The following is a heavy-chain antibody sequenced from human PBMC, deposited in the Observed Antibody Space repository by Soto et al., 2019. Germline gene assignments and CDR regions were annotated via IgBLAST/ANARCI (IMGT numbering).Heavy chain of an antibody. Sequence: PAETLSLTCTVSGGSISSSSYYWGWIRQPPGKGLEWIGSIYYSGSTYYNPSPKSRVTISVDTSKNQFSLKLSSVTAADTAVYYCARHRGPMVRGVISNWFDPWGQGTLVTVSS. CDR3: ARHRGPMVRGVISNWFDP. CDR2: IYYSGST. J-gene: IGHJ5*02. D-gene: IGHD3-10*01. V-gene: IGHV4-39*01. CDR1: GGSISSSSYY.